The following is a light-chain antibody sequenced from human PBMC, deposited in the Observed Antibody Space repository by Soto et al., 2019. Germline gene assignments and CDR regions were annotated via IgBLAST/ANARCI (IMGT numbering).Light chain of an antibody. V-gene: IGKV1-5*01. Sequence: DTQVTQSRSALSTSGGDTATVTVRARQSVSGWLAWYQQKPGEAPKLLIYDASALPRGVPSRFSGSGSGTEFTLTISSLQPEDFATYYCQQLQSNLSTFGQGTRLEI. J-gene: IGKJ5*01. CDR2: DAS. CDR1: QSVSGW. CDR3: QQLQSNLST.